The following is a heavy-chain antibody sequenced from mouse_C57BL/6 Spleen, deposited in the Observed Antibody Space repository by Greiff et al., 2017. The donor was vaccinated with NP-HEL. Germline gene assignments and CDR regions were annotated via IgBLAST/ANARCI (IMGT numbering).Heavy chain of an antibody. D-gene: IGHD2-5*01. CDR1: GYTFTTYP. V-gene: IGHV1-47*01. J-gene: IGHJ1*03. CDR3: ARRGYSNWYFDV. Sequence: VKVVESGAELVKPGASVKMSCKASGYTFTTYPIEWMKQNHGKSLEWIGNFHPYNDDTKYNEKFKGKATLTVEKSSSTVYLELSRLTSDDSAVYYCARRGYSNWYFDVWGTGTTVTVSS. CDR2: FHPYNDDT.